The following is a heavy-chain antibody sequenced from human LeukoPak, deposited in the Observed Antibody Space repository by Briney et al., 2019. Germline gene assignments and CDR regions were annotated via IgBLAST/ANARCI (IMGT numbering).Heavy chain of an antibody. J-gene: IGHJ1*01. CDR2: IRYDGSNK. CDR3: AKDRSGPAEH. Sequence: HPGGSLRLSCAASGFTFSSYGMHWVRQAPGKGLEWVAFIRYDGSNKYYADSVKGRFTISRDNSKSTLYLQMNSLRAEDTAVYYCAKDRSGPAEHWGQGTLVTVSS. V-gene: IGHV3-30*02. CDR1: GFTFSSYG.